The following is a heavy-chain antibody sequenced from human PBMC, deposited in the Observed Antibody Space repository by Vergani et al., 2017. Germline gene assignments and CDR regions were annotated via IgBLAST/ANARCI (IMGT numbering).Heavy chain of an antibody. Sequence: QVQLAQSGAEVKKPGASVKVSCKAAGYTFTSYDINWVRQATGQGLEWMGWMNHNSGNTGYAQKFQGRVTMTRKTSISTAYMELSSRRSDDTAVYYCVTGRGIYWGQGTLVTVSS. CDR1: GYTFTSYD. J-gene: IGHJ4*02. CDR3: VTGRGIY. CDR2: MNHNSGNT. V-gene: IGHV1-8*01. D-gene: IGHD6-13*01.